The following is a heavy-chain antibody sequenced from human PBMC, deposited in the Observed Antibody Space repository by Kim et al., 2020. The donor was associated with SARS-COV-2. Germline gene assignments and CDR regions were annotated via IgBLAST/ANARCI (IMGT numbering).Heavy chain of an antibody. Sequence: GGSLRLSCAASGFTFTKACMNWVRQAPGKGLEWVGRSRSKTDGGTADYAALVKGRFTISRDDAKNTLYLQMNSPQPEDIAVYSCATDPAARPSGAFFYAYWGQGTLVTVSS. D-gene: IGHD3-10*01. CDR1: GFTFTKAC. J-gene: IGHJ4*02. V-gene: IGHV3-15*01. CDR2: SRSKTDGGTA. CDR3: ATDPAARPSGAFFYAY.